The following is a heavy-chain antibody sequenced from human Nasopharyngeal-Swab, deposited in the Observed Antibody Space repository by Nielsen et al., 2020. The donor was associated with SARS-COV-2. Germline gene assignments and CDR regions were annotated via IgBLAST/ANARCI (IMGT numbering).Heavy chain of an antibody. V-gene: IGHV4-59*08. CDR2: IYYSGST. D-gene: IGHD4-17*01. CDR1: GGSISSYY. J-gene: IGHJ5*02. Sequence: SETLSLTCTVSGGSISSYYWSWIRQPPGKGLEWIGYIYYSGSTNYNPSPKSRVTISVDTSKNQFSLKLSSVTAADTAVYYCARSYGDYVWFDPWGQGTLVTVSS. CDR3: ARSYGDYVWFDP.